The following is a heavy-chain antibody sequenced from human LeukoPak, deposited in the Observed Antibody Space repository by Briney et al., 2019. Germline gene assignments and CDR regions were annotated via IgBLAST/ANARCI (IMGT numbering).Heavy chain of an antibody. CDR1: GGSVSSSSYF. CDR2: IYYSGST. J-gene: IGHJ4*02. V-gene: IGHV4-39*01. Sequence: SETLSLTCTVSGGSVSSSSYFWGWIRQPPGKGLEWIGTIYYSGSTYYNPSLKSRVTISVDTSKNQFSLKLSSVTAADTAVYYGAGHAPPTGTIFGGVTPIDYWGQGTLVTVSS. D-gene: IGHD3-3*01. CDR3: AGHAPPTGTIFGGVTPIDY.